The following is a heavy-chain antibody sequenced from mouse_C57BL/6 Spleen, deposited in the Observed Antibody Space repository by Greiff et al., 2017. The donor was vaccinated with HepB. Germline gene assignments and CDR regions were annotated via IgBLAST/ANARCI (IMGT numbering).Heavy chain of an antibody. J-gene: IGHJ3*01. V-gene: IGHV1-62-2*01. CDR2: FYPGSGSI. Sequence: QVHVKQSGAELVKPGASVKLSCKASGYTFTEYTIHWVKQRSGQGLEWIGWFYPGSGSIKYNEKFKDKATLTADKSSSTVYMELSRLTSEDSAVYFCARHEEGTYYDYDGWFAYWGQGTLVTVSA. CDR1: GYTFTEYT. D-gene: IGHD2-4*01. CDR3: ARHEEGTYYDYDGWFAY.